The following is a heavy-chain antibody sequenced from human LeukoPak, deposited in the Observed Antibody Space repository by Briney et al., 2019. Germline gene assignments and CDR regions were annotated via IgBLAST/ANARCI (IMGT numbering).Heavy chain of an antibody. J-gene: IGHJ4*02. CDR1: GGSFSGYY. CDR3: ASAVAGGVVFY. V-gene: IGHV4-59*01. D-gene: IGHD6-19*01. Sequence: SETLSLACTVYGGSFSGYYWSWIRQPPGKGLEWIGYIYYSGSTNYNPSLKSRVTISVDTSKNQFSLKLSSVTAADTAVYYCASAVAGGVVFYWGQGTLVTVSS. CDR2: IYYSGST.